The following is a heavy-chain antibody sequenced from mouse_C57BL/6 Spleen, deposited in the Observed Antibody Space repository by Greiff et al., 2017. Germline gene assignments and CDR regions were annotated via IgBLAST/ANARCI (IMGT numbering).Heavy chain of an antibody. CDR2: IDPEDGDT. D-gene: IGHD3-3*01. CDR1: GFNIKDYY. Sequence: VQLQQSGAELVRPGASVKLSCTASGFNIKDYYMHWVKQRPEQGLEWIGRIDPEDGDTEYAPKFQGKATMTADTSSNTAYLQLSSLTSEDTAVYYCTPISVRGYAMDYWGQGTSVTVSS. J-gene: IGHJ4*01. CDR3: TPISVRGYAMDY. V-gene: IGHV14-1*01.